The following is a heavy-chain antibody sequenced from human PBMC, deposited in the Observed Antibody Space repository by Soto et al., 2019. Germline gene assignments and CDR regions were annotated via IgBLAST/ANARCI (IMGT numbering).Heavy chain of an antibody. Sequence: ASVKVSCKASGYTFTSYGISWVRQAPGQGLEWMGWISAYNGNTNYAQKLQGRVTMTTDISTSTAYMELRSLRSDDTAVYYCARDNEGLSGCSGGSCYSGDWFDPWGQGTLVTVSS. D-gene: IGHD2-15*01. J-gene: IGHJ5*02. V-gene: IGHV1-18*04. CDR2: ISAYNGNT. CDR3: ARDNEGLSGCSGGSCYSGDWFDP. CDR1: GYTFTSYG.